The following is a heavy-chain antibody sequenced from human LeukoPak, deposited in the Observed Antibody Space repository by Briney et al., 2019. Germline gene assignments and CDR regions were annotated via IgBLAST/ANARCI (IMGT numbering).Heavy chain of an antibody. J-gene: IGHJ5*02. CDR2: IYTSGST. CDR3: ARDIGGYCSSTSCGYNWFDP. V-gene: IGHV4-4*07. D-gene: IGHD2-2*01. CDR1: GGSISSYY. Sequence: KPSETLSLTCTVSGGSISSYYWSWIRQPAGKGLEWIGRIYTSGSTNYNPSLKSRVTMSVDTSKNQFSLKLSSVTAADTAVYYCARDIGGYCSSTSCGYNWFDPWGQGTLVTVSS.